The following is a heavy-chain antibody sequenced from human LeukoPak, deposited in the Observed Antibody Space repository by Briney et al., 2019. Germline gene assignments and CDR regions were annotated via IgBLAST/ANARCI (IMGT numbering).Heavy chain of an antibody. D-gene: IGHD1-26*01. CDR3: AITAIVGATWAWFDP. Sequence: ASVTVSCKASGGTFSRNAISWMRQAPGQGLEWMGGTIPIFGTATYTQKFQGRLTFTTDESTRIAYMELSSLRSEDTAVYYCAITAIVGATWAWFDPWGQGTLVTVSS. J-gene: IGHJ5*02. CDR2: TIPIFGTA. V-gene: IGHV1-69*05. CDR1: GGTFSRNA.